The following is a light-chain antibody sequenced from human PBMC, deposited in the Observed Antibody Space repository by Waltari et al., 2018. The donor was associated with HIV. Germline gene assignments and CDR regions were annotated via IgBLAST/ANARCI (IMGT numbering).Light chain of an antibody. CDR3: LSADSSGTYVV. CDR1: ALPKKY. J-gene: IGLJ2*01. CDR2: KDS. Sequence: SYELTQPPSVSVSLGQMARITCSGEALPKKYAYWYQQKPGQFPVLGIYKDSERPSGIPERFSGSSSGTIVTLTISGVQAEDEADYYCLSADSSGTYVVFGGGTKLTVL. V-gene: IGLV3-16*01.